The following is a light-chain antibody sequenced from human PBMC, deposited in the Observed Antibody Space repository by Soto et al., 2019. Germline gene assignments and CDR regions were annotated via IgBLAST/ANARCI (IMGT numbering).Light chain of an antibody. CDR2: SAS. J-gene: IGKJ5*01. Sequence: EIVLTQSPGTLSLSPGERATLSCRASQSIANYLGWYQQKPGQAPRLLIYSASNRATGIPPRFSGSGSGTDFTLTISSLEPEDFSVYYCQQRYNWPVTFGQGTRLEIK. V-gene: IGKV3-11*01. CDR1: QSIANY. CDR3: QQRYNWPVT.